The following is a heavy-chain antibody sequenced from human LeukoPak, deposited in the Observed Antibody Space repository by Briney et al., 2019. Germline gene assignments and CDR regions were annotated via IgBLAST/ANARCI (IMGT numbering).Heavy chain of an antibody. Sequence: GRSLRLSCAASEFTFSSYDMHWVRQAPGKGLEWVAVISYDGSYKYYADSVKGRFTISRDNSKNTLYLQMSSLRAEDTAVYYCAKARVGATMPVDYWGQGTLVTVSS. D-gene: IGHD1-26*01. CDR2: ISYDGSYK. CDR3: AKARVGATMPVDY. J-gene: IGHJ4*02. CDR1: EFTFSSYD. V-gene: IGHV3-30*18.